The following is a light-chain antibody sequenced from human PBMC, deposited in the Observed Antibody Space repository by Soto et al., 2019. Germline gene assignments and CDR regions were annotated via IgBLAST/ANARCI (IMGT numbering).Light chain of an antibody. CDR3: QQSYSTPYT. V-gene: IGKV1-39*01. CDR1: QSINSY. CDR2: AAS. Sequence: DIQMTQSPSSLSASVGDRVTITCRASQSINSYLNWYQQKPGKAPKLLIYAASSLQSGVPSRFSGSGSGTDFTLPIKSLQPEDFATYYCQQSYSTPYTFGQGTKLVIK. J-gene: IGKJ2*01.